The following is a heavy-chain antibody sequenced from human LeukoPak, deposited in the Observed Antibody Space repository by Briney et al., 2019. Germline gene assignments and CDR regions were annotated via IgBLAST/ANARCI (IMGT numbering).Heavy chain of an antibody. CDR3: VRDFEWSFDY. CDR2: IRSDGSDK. V-gene: IGHV3-30*02. J-gene: IGHJ4*02. CDR1: GFTFSDHG. Sequence: LRLSCAASGFTFSDHGMHWVRQAPGKGLEWVAFIRSDGSDKYYPDCVKGRFNISRDSSKNMLFLQMNSLRPEDTAAHFCVRDFEWSFDYWGQGTLVTVSS. D-gene: IGHD3-3*01.